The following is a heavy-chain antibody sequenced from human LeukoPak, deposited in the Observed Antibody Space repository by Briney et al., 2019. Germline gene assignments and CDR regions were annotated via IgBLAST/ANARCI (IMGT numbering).Heavy chain of an antibody. CDR1: GGALSSGTYY. Sequence: SETLSLTCTASGGALSSGTYYCGWVRQPPGKGLEWRGSIYDSGSTFYNPSLNSRVIMSAATSKSPFSLMLTSVTAADTAVYYCATQMRDCSGGYCYFNWFDPWGQGTLVTVSS. J-gene: IGHJ5*02. D-gene: IGHD2-15*01. CDR3: ATQMRDCSGGYCYFNWFDP. V-gene: IGHV4-39*01. CDR2: IYDSGST.